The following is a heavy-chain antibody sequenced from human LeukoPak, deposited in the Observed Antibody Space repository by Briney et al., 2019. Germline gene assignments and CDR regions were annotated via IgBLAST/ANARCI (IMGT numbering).Heavy chain of an antibody. J-gene: IGHJ3*02. CDR1: GFIFSNYA. V-gene: IGHV3-21*01. CDR3: ARDDLDSSQPWRAFDI. CDR2: ISTSSTYI. Sequence: GGSLRLSCATSGFIFSNYAVNWVRQAPGKGLEWVSSISTSSTYIYYADSVKGRFTISRDNAKNSLYPQMNSLRAEDTAVYYCARDDLDSSQPWRAFDIWGQGTMVTVSS. D-gene: IGHD6-13*01.